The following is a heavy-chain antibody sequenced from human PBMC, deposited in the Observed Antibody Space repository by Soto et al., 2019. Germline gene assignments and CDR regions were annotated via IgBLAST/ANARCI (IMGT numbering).Heavy chain of an antibody. CDR1: GFTFSSYA. V-gene: IGHV3-23*01. J-gene: IGHJ4*02. Sequence: GSLRLSCAASGFTFSSYAMSWVRQAPGKGLEWVSAISGSGGSTYYADSVKGRFTISRDNSKNTLYLQMNSLRAEDTAVYYCAKGREDIVVVVAATPSDYWGQGTLVTVSS. CDR2: ISGSGGST. CDR3: AKGREDIVVVVAATPSDY. D-gene: IGHD2-15*01.